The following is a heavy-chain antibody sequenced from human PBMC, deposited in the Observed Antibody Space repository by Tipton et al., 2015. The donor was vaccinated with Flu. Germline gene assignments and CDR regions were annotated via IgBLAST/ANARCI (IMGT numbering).Heavy chain of an antibody. D-gene: IGHD2-15*01. CDR1: GHTFSSYG. CDR2: ITNYDGNT. Sequence: QLVQSGAEVKKPGASVKVSCKASGHTFSSYGFSWVRQAPGQGLEWMGWITNYDGNTNYAQAFQGRLTLTTDTSTSTAYMELRSLRSDDTAMYFCARDFFSSFVRPHAIDIWGQGTMVTVTS. V-gene: IGHV1-18*01. CDR3: ARDFFSSFVRPHAIDI. J-gene: IGHJ3*02.